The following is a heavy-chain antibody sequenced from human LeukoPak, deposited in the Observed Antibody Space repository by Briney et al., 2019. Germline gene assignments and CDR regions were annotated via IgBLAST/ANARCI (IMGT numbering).Heavy chain of an antibody. CDR2: IGADDVT. Sequence: GGSLRLSCAGSGFAFSNYVMSWVRQAPGQGLEWVSSIGADDVTYYAASVKGRFTISRDNSKNTLHLLMKGLRDEDTAVYYCVTRGTTVTKYLESWGQGTLVTVSS. CDR3: VTRGTTVTKYLES. J-gene: IGHJ4*02. D-gene: IGHD1-1*01. V-gene: IGHV3-23*01. CDR1: GFAFSNYV.